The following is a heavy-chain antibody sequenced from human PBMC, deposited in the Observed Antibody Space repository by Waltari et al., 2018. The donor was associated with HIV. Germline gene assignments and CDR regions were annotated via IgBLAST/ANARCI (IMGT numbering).Heavy chain of an antibody. V-gene: IGHV3-7*03. CDR3: TRDSDASSSFAFDI. J-gene: IGHJ3*02. Sequence: EVQLVESGGGLVQPGGSLRLSCAASGFAFSSHWMTWVRQTPGKGLEWVANINQDGSEKYYVDSVKGRFTISRDNAKNSLYLQLYTLRGEDTAVYYCTRDSDASSSFAFDIWGPGTMVAVSS. D-gene: IGHD6-6*01. CDR2: INQDGSEK. CDR1: GFAFSSHW.